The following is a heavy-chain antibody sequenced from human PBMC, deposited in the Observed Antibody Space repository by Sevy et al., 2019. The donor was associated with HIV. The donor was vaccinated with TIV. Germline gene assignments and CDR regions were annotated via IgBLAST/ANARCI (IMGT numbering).Heavy chain of an antibody. CDR2: ISFDGTDK. CDR1: GFTFSSYP. V-gene: IGHV3-30-3*01. D-gene: IGHD3-10*01. CDR3: VRETTMLPRGAFDF. Sequence: GGSLRLSCAASGFTFSSYPMHWVRQAPGKGLEWVSFISFDGTDKYYAGSVKGRFTITTDNSKNTLFLQMNSLRAEDTAFYYCVRETTMLPRGAFDFWGQGTMVTVSS. J-gene: IGHJ3*01.